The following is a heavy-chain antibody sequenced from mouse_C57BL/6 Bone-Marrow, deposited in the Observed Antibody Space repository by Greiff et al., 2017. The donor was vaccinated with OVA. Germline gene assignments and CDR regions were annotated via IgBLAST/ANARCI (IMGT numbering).Heavy chain of an antibody. CDR3: ARRYPDY. D-gene: IGHD2-14*01. CDR2: ISSGSSTI. Sequence: EVKLMESGGGLVKPGGSLTLSCAASGFTFSDYGMHWVRQAPEKGLEWVAYISSGSSTIYYADTVKGRFTIYRENAKNTILLQMTSLRSEDTAMYYCARRYPDYWGQGTLVTVSA. V-gene: IGHV5-17*01. J-gene: IGHJ3*01. CDR1: GFTFSDYG.